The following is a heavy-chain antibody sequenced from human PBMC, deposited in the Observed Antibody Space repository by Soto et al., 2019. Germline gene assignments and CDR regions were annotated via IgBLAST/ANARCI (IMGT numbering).Heavy chain of an antibody. CDR3: ARDPTYYDFWSGYPPYYYGMDV. CDR1: GFTFSSYA. V-gene: IGHV3-30-3*01. D-gene: IGHD3-3*01. CDR2: ISYDGSNK. Sequence: SGGSLRLSCAASGFTFSSYAMHWVRQAPGKGLEWVAVISYDGSNKYYADSVKGRFTISRDNSKNTLYLQMNSLRAEDTAVYYCARDPTYYDFWSGYPPYYYGMDVWGQGTTVTVSS. J-gene: IGHJ6*02.